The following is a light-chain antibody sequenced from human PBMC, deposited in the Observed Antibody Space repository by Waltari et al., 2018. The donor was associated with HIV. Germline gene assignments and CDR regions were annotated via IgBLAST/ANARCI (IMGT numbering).Light chain of an antibody. CDR2: CNS. CDR1: SPNIGAGYD. Sequence: QSVLTQPPSVSGAPGQRGTIPCTGSSPNIGAGYDVPWYQQLPGTAPKLPLYCNSNRPSGVPDRFSGSKSGTSASLAITGLQAEDEADYYCQSYDSSLSGSRVFGGGTKLTVL. J-gene: IGLJ3*02. V-gene: IGLV1-40*01. CDR3: QSYDSSLSGSRV.